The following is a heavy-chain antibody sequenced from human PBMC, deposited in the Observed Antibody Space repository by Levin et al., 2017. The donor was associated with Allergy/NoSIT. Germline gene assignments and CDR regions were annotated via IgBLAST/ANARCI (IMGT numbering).Heavy chain of an antibody. D-gene: IGHD6-19*01. Sequence: GGSLRLSCAASGFTFSSYWMNWVRQAPGKGLEWVANIKGDGGEKYYVDSVKGRFTISRDNAKNSLYLQMDSLRAEDTAVYYCAGNSGWICKYWGQGSLVTVSS. CDR3: AGNSGWICKY. J-gene: IGHJ4*02. CDR2: IKGDGGEK. V-gene: IGHV3-7*01. CDR1: GFTFSSYW.